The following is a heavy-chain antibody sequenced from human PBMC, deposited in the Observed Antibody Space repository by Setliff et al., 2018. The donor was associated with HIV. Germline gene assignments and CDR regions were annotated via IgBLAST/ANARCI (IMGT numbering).Heavy chain of an antibody. CDR1: GGTFNNYV. CDR3: ARGTGSYSYFDS. Sequence: SVKVSCKASGGTFNNYVINWVRQAPGQGLEWMGAIIPVFATANYAQKFQGRVTITADESTLTAYMELSSLTSEDTAVYFCARGTGSYSYFDSWGLGTLVTVSS. V-gene: IGHV1-69*13. D-gene: IGHD1-26*01. CDR2: IIPVFATA. J-gene: IGHJ4*02.